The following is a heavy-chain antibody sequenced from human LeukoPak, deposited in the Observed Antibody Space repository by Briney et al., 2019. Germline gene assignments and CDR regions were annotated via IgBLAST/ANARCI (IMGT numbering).Heavy chain of an antibody. D-gene: IGHD3-10*01. CDR2: IKSKTDGGTT. Sequence: GGSLRLSCAASGFTFSNAWMNWVRQAPGKGLEWVGRIKSKTDGGTTDYAAPVKGRFTISRDDSKNTLYLQMNSLKTEDTAVYYCTTGITMVRGVTDLWGQGTLVTVSS. V-gene: IGHV3-15*07. J-gene: IGHJ5*02. CDR3: TTGITMVRGVTDL. CDR1: GFTFSNAW.